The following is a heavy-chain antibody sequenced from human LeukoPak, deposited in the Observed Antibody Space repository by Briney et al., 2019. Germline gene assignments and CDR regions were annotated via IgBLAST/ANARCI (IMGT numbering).Heavy chain of an antibody. D-gene: IGHD6-13*01. Sequence: PGGSLRLSCAASGFTFGSYVMSWVRQAPGKGLEWVSAISGVGGTTYYADSVKGRFTISRDNSKNTLYLQMNSLRAEDTAVYYWAKTYSSSWSTDYWGQGTLVTVSS. CDR2: ISGVGGTT. CDR3: AKTYSSSWSTDY. CDR1: GFTFGSYV. V-gene: IGHV3-23*01. J-gene: IGHJ4*02.